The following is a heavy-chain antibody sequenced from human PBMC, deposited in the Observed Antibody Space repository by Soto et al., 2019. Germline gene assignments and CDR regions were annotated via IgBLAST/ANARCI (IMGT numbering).Heavy chain of an antibody. V-gene: IGHV1-3*01. CDR3: ARGARVYGSGIILAKGDPLKNWFDP. D-gene: IGHD3-10*01. J-gene: IGHJ5*02. CDR2: INAGNGNT. CDR1: GYTFTSYA. Sequence: GASVKVSCKASGYTFTSYAMHWVRQAPGQRLEWMGWINAGNGNTKYSQKFQGRVTITRDTSASTAYMELSSLRSEDTAVYYCARGARVYGSGIILAKGDPLKNWFDPWGQGTLGTVSS.